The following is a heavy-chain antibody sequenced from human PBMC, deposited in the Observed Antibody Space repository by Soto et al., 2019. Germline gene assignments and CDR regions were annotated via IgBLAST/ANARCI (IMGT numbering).Heavy chain of an antibody. V-gene: IGHV3-23*01. CDR3: ARAPRGGYFHFDI. CDR2: ISHSGAFT. Sequence: PGGSLRPSCAASGFTFSTFVMTWFRQAPGKGLEWVSTISHSGAFTYYADSVTGRFSISRDNSKNTLYLQMNSLRAEDTAVYYCARAPRGGYFHFDIWGQGTMVTVSS. CDR1: GFTFSTFV. J-gene: IGHJ3*02. D-gene: IGHD5-12*01.